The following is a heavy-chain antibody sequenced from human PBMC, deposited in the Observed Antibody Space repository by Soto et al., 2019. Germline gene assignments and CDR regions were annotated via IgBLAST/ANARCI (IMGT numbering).Heavy chain of an antibody. CDR3: VNGSGSYL. V-gene: IGHV3-30-3*01. J-gene: IGHJ4*02. D-gene: IGHD3-10*01. CDR1: GFTFSSYA. Sequence: GGSLRLSCAASGFTFSSYAMHWVRQAPGKGLEWVAVISYDGSNKYYADSVKGRFTISRDNSKNTLYLQMNSLRAEDTAVYYCVNGSGSYLWGQGTLVTVSS. CDR2: ISYDGSNK.